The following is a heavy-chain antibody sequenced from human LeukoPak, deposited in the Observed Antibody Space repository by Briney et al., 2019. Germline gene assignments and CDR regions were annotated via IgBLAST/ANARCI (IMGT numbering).Heavy chain of an antibody. V-gene: IGHV6-1*01. D-gene: IGHD3-22*01. CDR3: ARAYSSGKLGYYYYYMDV. J-gene: IGHJ6*03. Sequence: SQTLSLTCAISGDSVSSNSAAWNWIRQSPSRGLEWLGRTYYRSKWYNDYAVSVKSRITINPDTSKNQFYLQLNSVTPEDTAVYYCARAYSSGKLGYYYYYMDVWGKGTTVTVSS. CDR2: TYYRSKWYN. CDR1: GDSVSSNSAA.